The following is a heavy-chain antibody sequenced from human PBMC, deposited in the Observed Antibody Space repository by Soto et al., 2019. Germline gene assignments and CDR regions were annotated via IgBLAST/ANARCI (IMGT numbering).Heavy chain of an antibody. CDR1: GDSVSSNTAS. V-gene: IGHV6-1*01. J-gene: IGHJ5*02. Sequence: PSQTLSFTCAISGDSVSSNTASWNWIRQSPSRGLEWLGRTYSRSKWYNDYAVSVKSRIIINPDTSNNQFSLQLNSVTPEDTAVYFCAKGDNLGPKTGYAFDPWGQGIMVTVSS. D-gene: IGHD5-12*01. CDR2: TYSRSKWYN. CDR3: AKGDNLGPKTGYAFDP.